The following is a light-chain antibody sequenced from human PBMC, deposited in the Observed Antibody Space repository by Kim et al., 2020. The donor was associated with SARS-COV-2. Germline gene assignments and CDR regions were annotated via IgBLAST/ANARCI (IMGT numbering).Light chain of an antibody. CDR2: QDS. Sequence: VSPDHTSCTAGRGKNMRSNCACWYQQNRGQPQVLVIYQDSKRPSGIPGRFSRSTAGNTATLTIGGTQAMDEAYYYGQAWDSSTAWVFGGGTQLTVL. CDR1: NMRSNC. J-gene: IGLJ3*02. V-gene: IGLV3-1*01. CDR3: QAWDSSTAWV.